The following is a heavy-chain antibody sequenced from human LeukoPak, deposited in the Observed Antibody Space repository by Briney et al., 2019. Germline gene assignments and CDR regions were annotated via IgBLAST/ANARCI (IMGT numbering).Heavy chain of an antibody. CDR2: ISAYNGNT. Sequence: ASVKVSCKASGYTLTSYGISWVRQAPGQGLEWMGWISAYNGNTNYARKLQGRVTMTTDTSTSTAYMELRSLRSDDTAVYYCARVTAAGREEYYFDYWGQGTLVTVSS. J-gene: IGHJ4*02. CDR3: ARVTAAGREEYYFDY. V-gene: IGHV1-18*04. D-gene: IGHD6-13*01. CDR1: GYTLTSYG.